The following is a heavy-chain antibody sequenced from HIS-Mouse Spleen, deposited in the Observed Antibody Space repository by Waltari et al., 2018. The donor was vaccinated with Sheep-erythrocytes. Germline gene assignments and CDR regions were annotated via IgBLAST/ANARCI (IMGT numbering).Heavy chain of an antibody. V-gene: IGHV1-46*01. J-gene: IGHJ3*02. CDR3: ARAISSADAFDI. Sequence: QVQLVQSGAEVKKPGASVKVSFKASGYTFTSYYMHWVRQAPGQGLEWMGLINPSGGSTSYAQKFQGRVTMNRDTATSTVYMELSSLRSEDTAVYYCARAISSADAFDIWGQGTMVTVSS. D-gene: IGHD3-16*02. CDR1: GYTFTSYY. CDR2: INPSGGST.